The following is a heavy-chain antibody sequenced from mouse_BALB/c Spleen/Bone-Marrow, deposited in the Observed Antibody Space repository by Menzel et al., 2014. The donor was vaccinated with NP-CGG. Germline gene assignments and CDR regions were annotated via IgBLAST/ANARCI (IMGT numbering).Heavy chain of an antibody. Sequence: EVKLLESGGGLVQPGGSLKLSCAASGFDFSRYWMSWVRQAPGKGLEWIGEINPGSSTINYTPSLKDKFIISRDNAKNTLYLQMSKVRSEDTALYYCARQGYYGKGDYWGQGATLTVSS. CDR3: ARQGYYGKGDY. CDR2: INPGSSTI. D-gene: IGHD2-1*01. CDR1: GFDFSRYW. J-gene: IGHJ2*01. V-gene: IGHV4-1*02.